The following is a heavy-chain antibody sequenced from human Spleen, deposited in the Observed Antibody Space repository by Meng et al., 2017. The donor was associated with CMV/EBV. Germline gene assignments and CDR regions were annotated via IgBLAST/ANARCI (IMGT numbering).Heavy chain of an antibody. J-gene: IGHJ4*02. Sequence: GSLRLSCTVSGGSVSSGSYYWSWIRQPPGKGLEWIGYIYYSGSTNYNPSLKSRVTISVDTSKNQFSLKLSSVTAADTAVYYCARGQYEQWLVRYYFDYWGQGTLVTVSS. D-gene: IGHD6-19*01. CDR2: IYYSGST. V-gene: IGHV4-61*01. CDR1: GGSVSSGSYY. CDR3: ARGQYEQWLVRYYFDY.